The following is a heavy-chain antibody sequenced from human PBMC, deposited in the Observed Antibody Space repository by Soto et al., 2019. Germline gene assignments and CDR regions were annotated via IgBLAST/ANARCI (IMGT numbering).Heavy chain of an antibody. D-gene: IGHD3-9*01. CDR1: GFTFSSYG. V-gene: IGHV3-30*18. J-gene: IGHJ5*02. Sequence: GWSLRLSCAASGFTFSSYGMHWVRQAPGKGLKWVAVISYDGSNKYYADSVKGRFTISRDNSKNSLYLQMNSLRAEDTAVYYCAKGPILTSSFDPWGQGTLVTVSS. CDR2: ISYDGSNK. CDR3: AKGPILTSSFDP.